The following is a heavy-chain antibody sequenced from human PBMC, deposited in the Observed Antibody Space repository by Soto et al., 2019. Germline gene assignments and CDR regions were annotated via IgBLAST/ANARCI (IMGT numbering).Heavy chain of an antibody. CDR2: ISYDGSSK. CDR1: GFTFSNYG. J-gene: IGHJ4*02. V-gene: IGHV3-30*18. CDR3: VKGIGNYWALAH. Sequence: QVQLVESGGGVVQPGRSLRLSCAASGFTFSNYGMYWVRQAPGKGLEWVAFISYDGSSKFYADPMKGRHTISRDNSKNTLYRKMNSLRAEDTAVYSCVKGIGNYWALAHWGQGTLVTVSS. D-gene: IGHD1-26*01.